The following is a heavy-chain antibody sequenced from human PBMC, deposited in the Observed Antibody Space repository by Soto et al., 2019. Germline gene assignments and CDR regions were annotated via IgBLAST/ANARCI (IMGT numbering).Heavy chain of an antibody. V-gene: IGHV3-30*18. J-gene: IGHJ6*02. Sequence: QVQLVESGGGVVQPGTSLRLSCAASGFTFKTHAMHWVRQAPGKGLEWMAVIAYDGNEKFYADSVKGRFTISRDNSKNAVNLQINTLRNENTAVYYCGKEVGDYVPYYYGVDVWGQGTTVTVSS. CDR1: GFTFKTHA. CDR2: IAYDGNEK. CDR3: GKEVGDYVPYYYGVDV. D-gene: IGHD1-26*01.